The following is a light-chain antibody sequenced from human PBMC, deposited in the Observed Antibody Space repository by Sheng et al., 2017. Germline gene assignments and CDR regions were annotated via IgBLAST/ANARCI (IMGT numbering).Light chain of an antibody. CDR1: SSDVGGYNY. J-gene: IGLJ1*01. Sequence: QSALTQPASVSGSPGQSITISCTGTSSDVGGYNYVSWYQQLPGKAPKLMIYDVTNRPSGVPHRFSGSKSGNTASLTVSGLQAEDEAVYYCTSYAGSSNYVFGTGTKVTVL. CDR3: TSYAGSSNYV. V-gene: IGLV2-14*03. CDR2: DVT.